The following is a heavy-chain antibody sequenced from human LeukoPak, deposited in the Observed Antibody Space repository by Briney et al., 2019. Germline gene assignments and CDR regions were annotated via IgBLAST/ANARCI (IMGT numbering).Heavy chain of an antibody. J-gene: IGHJ6*04. D-gene: IGHD4-17*01. CDR1: GGTFSSYA. CDR3: ARVSPSPTVSTNGMDV. V-gene: IGHV1-69*04. CDR2: IIPIFGIA. Sequence: SVKVSCKASGGTFSSYAISWVRQAPGQGLEWMGRIIPIFGIANYAQKFQGRVTITADKSTSTAYMELSSLRSEDTAVYYCARVSPSPTVSTNGMDVWGKGTTVTVSS.